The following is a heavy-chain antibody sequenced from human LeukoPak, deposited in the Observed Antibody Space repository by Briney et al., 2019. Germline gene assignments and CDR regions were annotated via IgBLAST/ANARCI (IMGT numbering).Heavy chain of an antibody. J-gene: IGHJ3*02. CDR1: GYIFTSNW. CDR3: ARVESGSYLRASDI. Sequence: GESLKISCKGSGYIFTSNWIGWVRQMPGKGLEWMGIIYPGDSDTRYSPSFQGQVTISVDKSIGTAYLQWSSLKASDTAMYYCARVESGSYLRASDIWGQGTMVTVSS. D-gene: IGHD1-26*01. CDR2: IYPGDSDT. V-gene: IGHV5-51*01.